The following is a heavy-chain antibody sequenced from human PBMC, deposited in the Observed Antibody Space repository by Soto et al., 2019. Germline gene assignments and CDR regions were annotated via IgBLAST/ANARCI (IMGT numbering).Heavy chain of an antibody. Sequence: EVQLLESGGGLVQPGGSLRLSCAASEFRFSNSYMSWVRQAPGKGLEWVSVITNTAGNSWYADSVKGRFTISRDNAKNTLFLEMNSLRVDDTAVYYCASYTRAFDIWGRGTMVTVSS. V-gene: IGHV3-23*01. J-gene: IGHJ3*02. CDR2: ITNTAGNS. D-gene: IGHD4-4*01. CDR1: EFRFSNSY. CDR3: ASYTRAFDI.